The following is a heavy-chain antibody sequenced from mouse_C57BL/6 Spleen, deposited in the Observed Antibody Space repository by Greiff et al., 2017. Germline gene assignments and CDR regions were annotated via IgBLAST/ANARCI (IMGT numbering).Heavy chain of an antibody. D-gene: IGHD4-1*01. Sequence: EVQGVESGGGLVKPGGSLKLSCAASGFTFSDYGMHWVRQAPEKGLEWVAYISSGSSTIYYADTGKGRFTISRDNAKNTLFLQMTRLRSEDTAMYYCARPGTGYFDYWGQGTTLTVSS. CDR1: GFTFSDYG. V-gene: IGHV5-17*01. J-gene: IGHJ2*01. CDR3: ARPGTGYFDY. CDR2: ISSGSSTI.